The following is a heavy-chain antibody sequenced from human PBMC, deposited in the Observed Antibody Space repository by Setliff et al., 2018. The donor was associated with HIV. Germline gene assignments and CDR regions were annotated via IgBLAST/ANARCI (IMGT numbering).Heavy chain of an antibody. Sequence: PGGSLRLSCAASGFTFSDYYMSWIRQAPGKGLEWVSYISSSSSYTNYADSVKGRFTISRDNAKNSLYLQMNSLRAEDTAVYYCARTRQVHYDILTGYNQPTYYFDSWGQGTLVTVSS. D-gene: IGHD3-9*01. V-gene: IGHV3-11*03. CDR3: ARTRQVHYDILTGYNQPTYYFDS. CDR1: GFTFSDYY. CDR2: ISSSSSYT. J-gene: IGHJ4*02.